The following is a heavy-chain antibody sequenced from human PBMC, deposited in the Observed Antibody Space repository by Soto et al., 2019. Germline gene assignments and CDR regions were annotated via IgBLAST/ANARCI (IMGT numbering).Heavy chain of an antibody. CDR1: GFSLSTYGVG. CDR2: IYWEDDR. Sequence: SVPTLLNPTQTLTLTCTCSGFSLSTYGVGVAWVRQPPGKALEWLALIYWEDDRRYSPSLETRLTITKDTSTNHVVLTMTNMDPVDTGTYCCAHRTGFSMSFDYCGQGALVTVYS. V-gene: IGHV2-5*02. J-gene: IGHJ4*02. D-gene: IGHD3-22*01. CDR3: AHRTGFSMSFDY.